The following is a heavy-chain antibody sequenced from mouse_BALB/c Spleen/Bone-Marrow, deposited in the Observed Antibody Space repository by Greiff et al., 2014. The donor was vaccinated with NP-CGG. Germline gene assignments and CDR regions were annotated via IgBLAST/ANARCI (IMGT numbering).Heavy chain of an antibody. V-gene: IGHV5-12-2*01. CDR3: ARGLRGYAMDY. CDR1: GFTFSSYT. D-gene: IGHD2-4*01. CDR2: ISNGGGST. Sequence: DVKLVESGGGLVQPGGSLKLSCAASGFTFSSYTMSWVRQTPEKRLEWVAYISNGGGSTYYPDTVKGRFTISRDNAKNTLYLQXXXXXSEXTAMYYCARGLRGYAMDYWGQGTSVTVSS. J-gene: IGHJ4*01.